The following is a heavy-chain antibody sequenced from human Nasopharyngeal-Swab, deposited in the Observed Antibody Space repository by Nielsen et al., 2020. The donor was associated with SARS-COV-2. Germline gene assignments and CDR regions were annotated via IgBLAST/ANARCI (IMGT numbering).Heavy chain of an antibody. Sequence: GESLKISCAASGFTFSSYDMHWVRQATGKGLEWVSAIGTAGDTYYPGSVKGRFTSSRENAKNSLYLQMNSLRARDTAVYYCARGVRSDMITFGGVIAISPFDYWGQGTLVTVSS. J-gene: IGHJ4*02. CDR3: ARGVRSDMITFGGVIAISPFDY. D-gene: IGHD3-16*02. CDR1: GFTFSSYD. V-gene: IGHV3-13*04. CDR2: IGTAGDT.